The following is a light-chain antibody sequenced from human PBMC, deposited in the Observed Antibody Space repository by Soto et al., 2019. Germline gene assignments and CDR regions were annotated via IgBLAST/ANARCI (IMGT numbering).Light chain of an antibody. CDR2: AAS. CDR3: QQSYSTPWT. V-gene: IGKV1-39*01. Sequence: DIXMTQSPXXLXAXVGXXXTIXCRASQSIXXYLNWYQQKPGKAPKLLIYAASSLQSGVPSRFSGSXXGTXFTLTISSLQPEDFATYSCQQSYSTPWTFGQGTKVEXK. CDR1: QSIXXY. J-gene: IGKJ1*01.